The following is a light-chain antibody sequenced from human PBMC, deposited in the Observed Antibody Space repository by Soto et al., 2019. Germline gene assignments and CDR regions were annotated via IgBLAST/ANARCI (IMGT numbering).Light chain of an antibody. CDR2: GNN. CDR1: SSNIGAGYD. V-gene: IGLV1-40*01. J-gene: IGLJ2*01. Sequence: QSVLTQPPSVSGAPGQRVTISCTGNSSNIGAGYDVHWYQQLPGTAPKLLIYGNNNRPSGVPDRFSGSKSGTSASLAITGLQAEDEADYYCQSYDSSLSGSEVVFGGGTKVTVL. CDR3: QSYDSSLSGSEVV.